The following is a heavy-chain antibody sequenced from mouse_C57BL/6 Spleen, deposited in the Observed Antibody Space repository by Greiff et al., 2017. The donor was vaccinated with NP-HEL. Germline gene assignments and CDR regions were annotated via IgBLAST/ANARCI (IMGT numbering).Heavy chain of an antibody. Sequence: VQLQQSGAELVRPGASVKLSCTASGFNIQDDYMPWVKPRPEQGLEWIGWIDPENGDTEYASKFQGKATITADTSSNTAYLQLSSLTSEDTAVYYCTLYYYGSSFAYWGQGTLVTVSA. D-gene: IGHD1-1*01. V-gene: IGHV14-4*01. CDR2: IDPENGDT. CDR3: TLYYYGSSFAY. CDR1: GFNIQDDY. J-gene: IGHJ3*01.